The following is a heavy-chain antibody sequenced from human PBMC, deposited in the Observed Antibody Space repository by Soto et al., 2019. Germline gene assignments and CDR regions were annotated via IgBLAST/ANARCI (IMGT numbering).Heavy chain of an antibody. Sequence: PSETLSLTCAVYGGSFSGYYWSWIRQPPGKGLEWIGEINHSGSTNYNPSLKSRVTISVDTSKNQFSLKLSSVTAADTAVYYCARVGGYDYYYYYYYGMDVWGQGTTVTVSS. J-gene: IGHJ6*02. CDR1: GGSFSGYY. CDR3: ARVGGYDYYYYYYYGMDV. D-gene: IGHD5-12*01. CDR2: INHSGST. V-gene: IGHV4-34*01.